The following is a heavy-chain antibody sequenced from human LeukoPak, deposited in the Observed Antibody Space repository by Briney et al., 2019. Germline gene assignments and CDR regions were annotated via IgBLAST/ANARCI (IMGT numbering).Heavy chain of an antibody. CDR2: IYPGDSDT. D-gene: IGHD2-15*01. V-gene: IGHV5-51*01. CDR1: GYSFTTYW. CDR3: ARARYCSGGSCYAEY. Sequence: GESLKISCKGSGYSFTTYWIGWVRQMPGKGLEWMGIIYPGDSDTRYSPSFQGQVTISADKSTSTAYLQWSSLKASDTAMYYCARARYCSGGSCYAEYWGQGTLVTVFS. J-gene: IGHJ4*02.